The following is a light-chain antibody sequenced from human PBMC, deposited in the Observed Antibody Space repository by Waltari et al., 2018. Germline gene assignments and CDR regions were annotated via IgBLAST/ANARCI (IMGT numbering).Light chain of an antibody. CDR1: NIGSKS. V-gene: IGLV3-21*04. J-gene: IGLJ3*02. CDR2: YDS. Sequence: SYVLTQPPSVSVAPGKTARITCGGNNIGSKSVHWYQQKQGQAPVLVIYYDSDRPSGIPERFSGSKSGNTATLTISRVEAGDEADYYCQVWDGSSDPWVFGGGTKLTVL. CDR3: QVWDGSSDPWV.